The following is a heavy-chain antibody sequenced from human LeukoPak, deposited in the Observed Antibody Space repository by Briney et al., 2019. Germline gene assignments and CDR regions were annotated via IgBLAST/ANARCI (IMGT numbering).Heavy chain of an antibody. V-gene: IGHV3-21*01. CDR1: GFTFSSYS. D-gene: IGHD5-18*01. CDR3: ARAGYSYALDYYYMDV. J-gene: IGHJ6*03. CDR2: ISSSSSYI. Sequence: GGSLRLSCAASGFTFSSYSMNWVRQAPGKGLEWVASISSSSSYIYYADSVKGRFTISRDNAKNSLYLQMNSLRAEDTAVYYCARAGYSYALDYYYMDVWGKGTTVTVSS.